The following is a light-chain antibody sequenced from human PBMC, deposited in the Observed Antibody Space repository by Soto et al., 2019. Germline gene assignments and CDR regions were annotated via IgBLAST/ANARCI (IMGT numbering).Light chain of an antibody. J-gene: IGLJ3*02. CDR3: AAWDDTVSGPV. V-gene: IGLV1-47*02. CDR2: SNN. CDR1: SSNIGINY. Sequence: QLVLTQPPSASGAPGQRVTIACSGSSSNIGINYVYWYQQLPGTAPKLLIYSNNQRPSGVPDRFSGSKSGTSASLAISGLRSEDEADYYCAAWDDTVSGPVFGGGTKLTVL.